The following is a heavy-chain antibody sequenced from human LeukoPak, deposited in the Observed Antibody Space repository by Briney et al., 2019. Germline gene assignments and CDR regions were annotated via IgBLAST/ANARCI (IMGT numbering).Heavy chain of an antibody. D-gene: IGHD6-19*01. V-gene: IGHV3-48*03. CDR1: GFTFSSYE. Sequence: GGSLRLSCAASGFTFSSYEMNWVRQAPGRGLEWVSYISGSGVTMYYADSVKGRFTISRDDAKNSLYMQMNSLRAEDTAVYYCAREDIRLDYFDYWGPGTLVTVSS. CDR3: AREDIRLDYFDY. CDR2: ISGSGVTM. J-gene: IGHJ4*02.